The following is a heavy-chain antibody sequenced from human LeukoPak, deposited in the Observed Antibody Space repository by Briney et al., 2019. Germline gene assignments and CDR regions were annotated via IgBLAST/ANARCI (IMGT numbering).Heavy chain of an antibody. Sequence: SETLSLTCTVSGYSISSGYYWGWIRQPPGKGLEWIGSIYHSGSTYYNPSLKTRVTISVDTSKNQFSLKLSSVTAADTAVYYCARGYYYGSGSYAFDIWGQGTMVTVSS. D-gene: IGHD3-10*01. CDR2: IYHSGST. V-gene: IGHV4-38-2*02. CDR3: ARGYYYGSGSYAFDI. J-gene: IGHJ3*02. CDR1: GYSISSGYY.